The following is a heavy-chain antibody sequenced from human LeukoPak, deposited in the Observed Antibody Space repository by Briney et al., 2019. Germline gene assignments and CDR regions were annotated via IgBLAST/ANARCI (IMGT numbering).Heavy chain of an antibody. Sequence: PGGSLRLSCAASGFTFSSYNMNWVRQAPGEGLEWVSSIYSSSSYIYYADSVKGRFTISRDNAKNSPYLQMNSLRAEDTAVYYCARRGPKYYMDVWGKGTTVTVSS. V-gene: IGHV3-21*01. CDR1: GFTFSSYN. D-gene: IGHD3/OR15-3a*01. J-gene: IGHJ6*03. CDR3: ARRGPKYYMDV. CDR2: IYSSSSYI.